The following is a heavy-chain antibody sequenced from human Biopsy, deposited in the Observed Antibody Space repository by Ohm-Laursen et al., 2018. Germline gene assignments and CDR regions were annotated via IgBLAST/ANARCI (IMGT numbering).Heavy chain of an antibody. D-gene: IGHD4-17*01. CDR2: INTSGGSP. J-gene: IGHJ4*02. CDR1: VFTFSSYA. CDR3: AKPADSYGSEFYFDY. V-gene: IGHV3-23*01. Sequence: SLRLSCAASVFTFSSYAMTWVRQAPGKGLEWVSVINTSGGSPHYAVSVKGHFTISRDNSKNTLYLRMNSLRAEDTAVYYCAKPADSYGSEFYFDYWGQGTLVTVSS.